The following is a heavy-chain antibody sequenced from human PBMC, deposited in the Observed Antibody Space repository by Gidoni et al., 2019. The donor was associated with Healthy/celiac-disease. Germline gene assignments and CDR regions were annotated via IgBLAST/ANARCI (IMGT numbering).Heavy chain of an antibody. D-gene: IGHD7-27*01. V-gene: IGHV3-30-3*01. J-gene: IGHJ5*02. CDR2: ISYDGSNK. CDR1: GFTFSSYA. CDR3: ARGVGKRFDP. Sequence: QVQLVESGGGVVQPGRSLRLSCAASGFTFSSYAMHWVRPAPGKGLEWVAVISYDGSNKYYADSVKGRFTISRDNSKNTLYLQMNSLRAEDTAVYYCARGVGKRFDPWGQGTLVTVSS.